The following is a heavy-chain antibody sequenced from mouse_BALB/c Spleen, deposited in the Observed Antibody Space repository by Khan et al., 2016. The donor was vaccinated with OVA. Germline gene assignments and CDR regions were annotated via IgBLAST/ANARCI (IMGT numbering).Heavy chain of an antibody. CDR1: GFTFSSYS. D-gene: IGHD4-1*01. CDR2: ISSGGDYT. Sequence: EVELVESGGDLVEPGGSLKLSCAASGFTFSSYSMSWVRQTPDKRLEWVATISSGGDYTYYPDIVKGRFTISRDNAKNTLYLQMSCLKSEDTAMYYCASPLTGSFAYWGQGTLVAVSA. J-gene: IGHJ3*01. CDR3: ASPLTGSFAY. V-gene: IGHV5-6*01.